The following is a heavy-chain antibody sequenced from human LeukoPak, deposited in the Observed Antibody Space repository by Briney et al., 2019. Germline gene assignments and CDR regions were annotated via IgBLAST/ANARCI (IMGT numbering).Heavy chain of an antibody. J-gene: IGHJ3*02. V-gene: IGHV3-21*01. D-gene: IGHD6-19*01. CDR1: GFTFDDYG. CDR3: ARAKQWLDDAFDI. Sequence: GGSLRLSCAASGFTFDDYGMSWVRQAPGKGLEWVSSITSSSSFVYYVDSVRGRFTISRDNAKNSLYLQMNSLRAEDTAEYYCARAKQWLDDAFDIWGQGTMVTVSS. CDR2: ITSSSSFV.